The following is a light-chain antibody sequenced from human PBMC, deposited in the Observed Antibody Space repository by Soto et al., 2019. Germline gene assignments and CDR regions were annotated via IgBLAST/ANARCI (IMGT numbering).Light chain of an antibody. CDR2: SNN. CDR3: AAWDDSLNGSYV. CDR1: RSSIGSNT. J-gene: IGLJ1*01. V-gene: IGLV1-44*01. Sequence: QSVLTQPPSTSGTPGQRVTISCSGSRSSIGSNTVTWYQQLPGTAPKLLIYSNNQRPSGVPDRFSDSKSGTSASLAISGLQSEDEADYYCAAWDDSLNGSYVFGTGTKVTVL.